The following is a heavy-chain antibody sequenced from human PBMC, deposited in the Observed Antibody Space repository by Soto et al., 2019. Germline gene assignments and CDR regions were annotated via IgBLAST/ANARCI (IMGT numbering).Heavy chain of an antibody. CDR3: ARAISGYVT. CDR1: GITFSSYA. D-gene: IGHD5-12*01. CDR2: INAGNGDT. J-gene: IGHJ5*02. V-gene: IGHV1-3*01. Sequence: ASVKVSCKASGITFSSYAMHWVRQAPGQRLEWMGWINAGNGDTRYSQIFQGRVTLTRDTSASTVYLDLSSLRSEDTAIYYSARAISGYVTWGQGTLVTVSS.